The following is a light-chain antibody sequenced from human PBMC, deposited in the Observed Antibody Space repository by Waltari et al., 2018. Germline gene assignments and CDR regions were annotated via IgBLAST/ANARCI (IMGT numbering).Light chain of an antibody. V-gene: IGKV2-28*01. J-gene: IGKJ5*01. CDR3: MQTLQSPVT. CDR2: LGT. CDR1: QSLLHTNGFHY. Sequence: DIVMTQSPLSLPVTPGEPASISCRSSQSLLHTNGFHYLEWYLQRPGQSPQLQIYLGTNRASGVPDRFSGSRSGTDFTLKISSVEAEDVGVYYCMQTLQSPVTFGQGTRLEIK.